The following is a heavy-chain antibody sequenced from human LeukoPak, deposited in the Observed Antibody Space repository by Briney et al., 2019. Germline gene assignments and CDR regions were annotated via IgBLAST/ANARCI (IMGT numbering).Heavy chain of an antibody. CDR2: ISTSSSTI. D-gene: IGHD3-22*01. CDR1: GFTFSTYS. V-gene: IGHV3-48*01. CDR3: AREHPYYYDSSGTALMAEIKYYFDY. Sequence: GGSLRLSCAASGFTFSTYSMNWVRQAPGKGLEWVSYISTSSSTIYYADSVKGRFTISRDNGQNSLYLQMNSLRAEDTGVYYCAREHPYYYDSSGTALMAEIKYYFDYWGQGTLVTVSS. J-gene: IGHJ4*02.